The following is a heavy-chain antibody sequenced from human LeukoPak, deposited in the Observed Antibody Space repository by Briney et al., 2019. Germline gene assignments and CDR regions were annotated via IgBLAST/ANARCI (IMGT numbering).Heavy chain of an antibody. D-gene: IGHD5-12*01. V-gene: IGHV4-59*08. CDR3: ASGSGYDHYYYGMDV. CDR1: GGSISSYY. Sequence: PSETLSLTCTVSGGSISSYYWSWIRRPPGKGLGWVGYIYYSGSTNYNPSLKSRVTISVDTSKNQFSLKLSSVTAADTAVYYCASGSGYDHYYYGMDVWGQGTTVTVSS. J-gene: IGHJ6*02. CDR2: IYYSGST.